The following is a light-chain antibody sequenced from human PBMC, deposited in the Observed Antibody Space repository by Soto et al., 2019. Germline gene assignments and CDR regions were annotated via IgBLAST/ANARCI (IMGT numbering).Light chain of an antibody. V-gene: IGLV4-60*02. CDR1: SGHSSYI. J-gene: IGLJ3*02. Sequence: QSVLTQSSSASASRGSSVKLTCTLSSGHSSYIIAWHQQQPGKAPRSLMKLEGSGSYNKGSGVPDRFSGSSSGADRYLTSSNCQFEDEADYYCETWDSNTRVFGGGNKLTVL. CDR2: LEGSGSY. CDR3: ETWDSNTRV.